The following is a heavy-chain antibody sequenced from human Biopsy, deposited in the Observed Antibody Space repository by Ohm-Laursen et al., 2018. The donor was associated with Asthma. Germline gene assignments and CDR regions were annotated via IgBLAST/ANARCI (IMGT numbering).Heavy chain of an antibody. CDR3: ARDGRWFDP. Sequence: SLRLSCTASGFSFSSYWMSWVRQAPGKGLEWVANIKQDGSEKYYVDSVKGRFSTSRDNAKNSLCLQMNSLRVEDTAVYYCARDGRWFDPWGQGTLVTVSS. CDR1: GFSFSSYW. J-gene: IGHJ5*02. V-gene: IGHV3-7*01. CDR2: IKQDGSEK.